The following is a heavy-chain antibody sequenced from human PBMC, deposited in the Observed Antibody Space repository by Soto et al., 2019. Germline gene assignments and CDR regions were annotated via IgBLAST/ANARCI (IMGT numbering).Heavy chain of an antibody. Sequence: QVQLVESGGGVVQPGRSLRHSCAASRFSFSRYAMHWVRQAPGKGLEWVAVISYDGSDDYHADSVKGRFTISRDNSKNTLFLQMNSLRPEDTAVYYCAKGSSSSWPYYYYGMDVWGQGTTVTVSS. V-gene: IGHV3-30-3*01. J-gene: IGHJ6*02. CDR3: AKGSSSSWPYYYYGMDV. CDR1: RFSFSRYA. CDR2: ISYDGSDD. D-gene: IGHD6-13*01.